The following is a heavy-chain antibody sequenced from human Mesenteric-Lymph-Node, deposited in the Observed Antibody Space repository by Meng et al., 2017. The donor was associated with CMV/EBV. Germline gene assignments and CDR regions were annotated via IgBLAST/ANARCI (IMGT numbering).Heavy chain of an antibody. V-gene: IGHV3-48*03. D-gene: IGHD6-6*01. Sequence: LSLTCAASGFTFNNYEMNWVRQAPGKGLEWISYISTSGTTIYYADSVRGRFTISRDNAKNSLYLQMNSLRAEDTAVYYCARDREYSSSSGAFDYWGQGTLVTVSS. CDR3: ARDREYSSSSGAFDY. CDR2: ISTSGTTI. J-gene: IGHJ4*02. CDR1: GFTFNNYE.